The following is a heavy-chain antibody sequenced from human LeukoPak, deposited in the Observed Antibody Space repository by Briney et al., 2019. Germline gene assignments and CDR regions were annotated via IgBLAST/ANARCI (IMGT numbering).Heavy chain of an antibody. Sequence: SGGSLRLSCATSGFTFRNYVMHWVRQAPGKGLEWLALLSSDGTNDYYADSVKGRFTISRDNAKNSLYLQMNSLRAEDTALYYCAKVLGYCSGGSCYYDAFDIWGQGTMVTVSS. CDR1: GFTFRNYV. CDR3: AKVLGYCSGGSCYYDAFDI. D-gene: IGHD2-15*01. J-gene: IGHJ3*02. CDR2: LSSDGTND. V-gene: IGHV3-30*18.